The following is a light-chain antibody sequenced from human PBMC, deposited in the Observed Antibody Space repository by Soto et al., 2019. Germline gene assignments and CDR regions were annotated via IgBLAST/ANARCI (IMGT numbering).Light chain of an antibody. CDR2: DVS. CDR3: QQYDYSRT. CDR1: QSIASS. V-gene: IGKV1-5*01. Sequence: DVQMTQSPSTLSASVGDSVTITCRASQSIASSLAWYQLKPGEAPKLLIYDVSNLESGVPSRLSGSGSGTEFSLTIRSLHPDDFATYYCQQYDYSRTFGQGTKLEIQ. J-gene: IGKJ1*01.